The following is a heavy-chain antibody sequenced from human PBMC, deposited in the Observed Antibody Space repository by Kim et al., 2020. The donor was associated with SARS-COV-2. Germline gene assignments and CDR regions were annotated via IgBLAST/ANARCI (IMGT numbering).Heavy chain of an antibody. CDR1: GYTFTSYD. CDR3: ARDSSSWGTAFDY. V-gene: IGHV1-8*01. D-gene: IGHD6-13*01. Sequence: ASVKVSCKASGYTFTSYDINWVRQATGQGLEWMGWMNPNSGNTGYAQKFQGRVTMTRNTSISTAYMELSSLRSEDTAVYYCARDSSSWGTAFDYWGQGTLVTVSS. CDR2: MNPNSGNT. J-gene: IGHJ4*02.